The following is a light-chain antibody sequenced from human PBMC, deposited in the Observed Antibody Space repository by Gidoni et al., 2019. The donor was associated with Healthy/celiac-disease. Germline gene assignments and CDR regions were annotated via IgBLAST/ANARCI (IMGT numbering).Light chain of an antibody. CDR1: SSDVGGYNY. CDR3: SSYTSSSTL. CDR2: DVS. V-gene: IGLV2-14*01. Sequence: QSALTQPASGSASPGQSITISCTGTSSDVGGYNYVSWYQQHPGKAPKLMIYDVSNRPSGVSNRFSGSKSGNTASLTISGLQAEDEADYYCSSYTSSSTLFGGGTKLTVL. J-gene: IGLJ2*01.